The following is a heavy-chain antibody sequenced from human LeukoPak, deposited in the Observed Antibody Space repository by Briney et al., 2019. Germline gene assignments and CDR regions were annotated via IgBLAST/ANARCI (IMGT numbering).Heavy chain of an antibody. CDR3: AKGQLFTVHTGFDY. J-gene: IGHJ4*02. CDR2: ISGSGGST. Sequence: GGTLRLSCAASGFTFSSYAMSWVRQAPGKGLEWVSAISGSGGSTYYADSVKGRFTISRDNSKNTLYLQMNSLRAEDTAVYYCAKGQLFTVHTGFDYRGQVTLVTVSS. D-gene: IGHD4-17*01. CDR1: GFTFSSYA. V-gene: IGHV3-23*01.